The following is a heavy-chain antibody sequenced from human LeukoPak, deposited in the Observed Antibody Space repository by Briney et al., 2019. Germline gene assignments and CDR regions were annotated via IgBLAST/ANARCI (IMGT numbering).Heavy chain of an antibody. CDR1: GYTFTGYY. J-gene: IGHJ4*02. CDR3: ARDRVYDSSGYDY. Sequence: ASVKVSCKASGYTFTGYYMHWVRQAPGQGLEWMGWISAYNGKTNYAQKLQGRVTMTTDTSTSTAYMELRSLGSDDTAVYYCARDRVYDSSGYDYWGQGTLVTVSS. V-gene: IGHV1-18*04. D-gene: IGHD3-22*01. CDR2: ISAYNGKT.